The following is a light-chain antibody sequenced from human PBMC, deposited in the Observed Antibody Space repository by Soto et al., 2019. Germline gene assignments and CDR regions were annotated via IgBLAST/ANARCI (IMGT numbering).Light chain of an antibody. CDR2: KAS. V-gene: IGKV1-5*03. CDR3: HQYDNWPKT. J-gene: IGKJ5*01. CDR1: QVISTW. Sequence: DIQMAQSPSTLSASVGDRVTITCRASQVISTWLAWYQQKPGKAPKLLIYKASTLKSGVPSRFSGSGSGTEFTLTISSLQSEDFAVYYCHQYDNWPKTFGQGTRLEIK.